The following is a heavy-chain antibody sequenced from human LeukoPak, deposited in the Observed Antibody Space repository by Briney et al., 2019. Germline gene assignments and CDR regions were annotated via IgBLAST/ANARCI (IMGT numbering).Heavy chain of an antibody. CDR3: ARRIAAGGREIGY. D-gene: IGHD6-13*01. V-gene: IGHV1-8*01. CDR1: GYTFTSYD. Sequence: GASVKVSCKASGYTFTSYDINWVRQAPGQGLEWMGWMNPNSGNTGYAQKFQGRVTMTRNTSISTAYMELSSLISEDTAMYYCARRIAAGGREIGYWGQETLVTVSS. CDR2: MNPNSGNT. J-gene: IGHJ4*02.